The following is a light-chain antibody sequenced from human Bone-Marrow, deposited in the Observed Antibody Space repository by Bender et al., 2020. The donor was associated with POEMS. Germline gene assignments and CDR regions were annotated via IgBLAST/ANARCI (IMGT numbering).Light chain of an antibody. CDR3: ATWDDRLNGWV. Sequence: QSVLNKPPSASGTPGQRVTISCSGSSSKFGSYPVNWYQQLPGAAPKLVIFNNSQRPSGVPDRFSGSKSGTSASLAISGLLSDDEADFYCATWDDRLNGWVFGGGTKLTVL. CDR2: NNS. J-gene: IGLJ3*02. V-gene: IGLV1-44*01. CDR1: SSKFGSYP.